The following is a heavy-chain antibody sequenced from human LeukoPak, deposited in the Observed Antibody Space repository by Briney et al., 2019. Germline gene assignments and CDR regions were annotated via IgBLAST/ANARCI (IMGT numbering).Heavy chain of an antibody. CDR1: GFTVSSNY. CDR2: IYSGGST. CDR3: ARTTSFLYYFDY. V-gene: IGHV3-53*01. Sequence: GGSLRLSCAASGFTVSSNYMSWVRQAPGKGLEWVSVIYSGGSTYYADSVKGRFTISRDSSKNTLYLQMNSLRAEDTAVYYCARTTSFLYYFDYWGQGTLVTVSS. J-gene: IGHJ4*02. D-gene: IGHD2/OR15-2a*01.